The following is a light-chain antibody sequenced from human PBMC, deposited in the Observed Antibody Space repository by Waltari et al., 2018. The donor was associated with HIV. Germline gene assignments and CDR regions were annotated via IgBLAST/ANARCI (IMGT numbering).Light chain of an antibody. CDR3: QQYGASTWT. V-gene: IGKV3-20*01. CDR1: QKIASNY. CDR2: GTT. Sequence: VLTQSPGTLSLSPGERATLSCRASQKIASNYLTWYQQKPGQAPRLLLYGTTHRATGIPGRFSGSGSGTDFTLTINRREPEDVAVYYCQQYGASTWTFGQGTHVEIK. J-gene: IGKJ1*01.